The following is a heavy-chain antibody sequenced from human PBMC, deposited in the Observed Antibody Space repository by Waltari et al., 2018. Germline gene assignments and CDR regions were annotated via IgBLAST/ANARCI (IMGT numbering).Heavy chain of an antibody. J-gene: IGHJ4*02. D-gene: IGHD5-18*01. V-gene: IGHV3-30*02. CDR2: IQFDGSRK. Sequence: QVQLVESGGAVVQPGGSLRLSCVASGFTFSNYGIHWVRQAPGKGLEWVTFIQFDGSRKYYVDSVTGRFTISRDNSKSTLYLQMDSLRVDDMAVYYCAKDFPGYKWGQGTLVTVSS. CDR3: AKDFPGYK. CDR1: GFTFSNYG.